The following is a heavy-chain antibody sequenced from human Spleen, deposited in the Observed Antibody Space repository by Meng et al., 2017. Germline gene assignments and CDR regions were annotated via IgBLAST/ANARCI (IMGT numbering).Heavy chain of an antibody. CDR1: GFTFDEYA. CDR2: ITWNSGSI. Sequence: SLKISCAASGFTFDEYAMHWVRQAPGKGLEGVSRITWNSGSIDYANSVKGRFTISRDNAKNSLYLQMNSLRAEDTAVYYCWGSGGVFGDYWGQGTLVTVSS. V-gene: IGHV3-9*01. J-gene: IGHJ4*02. D-gene: IGHD6-19*01. CDR3: WGSGGVFGDY.